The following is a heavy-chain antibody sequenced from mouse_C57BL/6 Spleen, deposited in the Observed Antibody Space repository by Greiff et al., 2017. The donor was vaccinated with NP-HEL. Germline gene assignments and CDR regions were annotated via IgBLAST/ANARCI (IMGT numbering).Heavy chain of an antibody. J-gene: IGHJ4*01. CDR2: ISSGGSYT. Sequence: EVQLVESGGDLVKPGGSLKLSCAASGFTFSSYGMSWVRQTPDKRLEWVATISSGGSYTYYPDSVKGRFTISRDNAKNTLYLQMSSLKSEDTAMYYCARHTPDAMDYWGQGTSVTVSS. CDR3: ARHTPDAMDY. V-gene: IGHV5-6*01. CDR1: GFTFSSYG.